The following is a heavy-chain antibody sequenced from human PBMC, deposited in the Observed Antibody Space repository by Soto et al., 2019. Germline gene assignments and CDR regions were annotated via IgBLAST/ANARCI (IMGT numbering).Heavy chain of an antibody. J-gene: IGHJ3*01. Sequence: QVQLVESGGGVVQPGRSLRLSCAASGFTFSAYGIHWVRQAPGKGLEWVATISFDSRDKLYVDSMNGRLTISRENSRNTVYRQMDSLRAEDTAVYHCARVCGGDCGNAFDVWGQGTVVAVSP. CDR1: GFTFSAYG. D-gene: IGHD2-21*02. CDR2: ISFDSRDK. V-gene: IGHV3-33*05. CDR3: ARVCGGDCGNAFDV.